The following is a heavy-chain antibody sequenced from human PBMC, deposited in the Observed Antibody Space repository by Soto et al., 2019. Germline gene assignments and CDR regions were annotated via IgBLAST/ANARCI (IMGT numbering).Heavy chain of an antibody. CDR2: IYWDDDK. D-gene: IGHD6-25*01. V-gene: IGHV2-5*02. CDR3: ARRGPKRLAVEFLFDY. CDR1: GFSLSTSGVG. Sequence: SGPTLVNPTQTLTLTCTFSGFSLSTSGVGVGWIRQPPGKALEWLALIYWDDDKRYSPSLKSRLTIAKDTSKNQVVLTMTNMDPVDTATYYCARRGPKRLAVEFLFDYWGQGTLVTVSS. J-gene: IGHJ4*02.